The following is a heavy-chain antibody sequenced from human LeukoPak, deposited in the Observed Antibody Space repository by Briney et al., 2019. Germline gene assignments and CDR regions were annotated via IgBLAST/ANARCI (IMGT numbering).Heavy chain of an antibody. D-gene: IGHD6-6*01. J-gene: IGHJ6*02. Sequence: ASVKVSCKASGYTFTSYGISWVRQAPGQGLEWMGWISAYNGNTNYAQKLQGRVTMTADTSTSTAYMELRSMRSDDTAVYYCARDKPRVFGMDVWGQGTTVTVSS. V-gene: IGHV1-18*01. CDR2: ISAYNGNT. CDR1: GYTFTSYG. CDR3: ARDKPRVFGMDV.